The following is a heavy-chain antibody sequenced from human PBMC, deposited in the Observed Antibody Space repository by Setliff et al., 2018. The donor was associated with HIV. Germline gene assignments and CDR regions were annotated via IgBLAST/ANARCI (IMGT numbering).Heavy chain of an antibody. D-gene: IGHD4-17*01. CDR2: ITGGGDTI. J-gene: IGHJ4*02. Sequence: PGGSLRLSCAASGFTFSDYYMTWIRQAPGKGLEWVSYITGGGDTINYADSVKGRFTISRHNAKNSLFLQMNSLRVEDTAVYYCARANYGFDYWGQGTLVTVSS. CDR1: GFTFSDYY. V-gene: IGHV3-11*04. CDR3: ARANYGFDY.